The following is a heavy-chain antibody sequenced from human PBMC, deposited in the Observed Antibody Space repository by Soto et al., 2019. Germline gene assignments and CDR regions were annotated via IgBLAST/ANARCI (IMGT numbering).Heavy chain of an antibody. D-gene: IGHD6-19*01. CDR3: AKDPGGAGASGWYEAEYYFDY. CDR1: GFTFSSYA. V-gene: IGHV3-23*01. J-gene: IGHJ4*02. CDR2: ISGSGGST. Sequence: GGSLSLSCAASGFTFSSYAMSWVRQAPGKGLEWVSAISGSGGSTYYADSVKRRFTISRDNSKNTLYLQMNSLRAEDKAVYYCAKDPGGAGASGWYEAEYYFDYWGQANLVTV.